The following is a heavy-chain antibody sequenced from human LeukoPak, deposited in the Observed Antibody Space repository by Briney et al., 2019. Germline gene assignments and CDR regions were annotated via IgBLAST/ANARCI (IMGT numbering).Heavy chain of an antibody. CDR3: AIGYSSFNY. D-gene: IGHD6-19*01. CDR1: GGSFSGYY. J-gene: IGHJ4*02. CDR2: INHSGST. V-gene: IGHV4-34*01. Sequence: SETLSLTCAVYGGSFSGYYWSWIRQPPGKGLEWIGEINHSGSTNYNPSLKSRVTISVDTSKNQFPLKLSSVTAADTAVYYCAIGYSSFNYWGQGTLVTVSS.